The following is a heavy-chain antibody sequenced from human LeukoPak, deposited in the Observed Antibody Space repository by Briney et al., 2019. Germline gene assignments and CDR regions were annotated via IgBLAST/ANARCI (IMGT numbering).Heavy chain of an antibody. CDR3: AGESPTGRDAFDI. V-gene: IGHV4-59*01. CDR1: CASISSYY. D-gene: IGHD1-14*01. J-gene: IGHJ3*02. CDR2: FYYSGST. Sequence: PSETLSLTCTVSCASISSYYWSWIRQPPGKGLEWVGSFYYSGSTNYNPSLKGRVTISVDTSKNQLSLKLTSVTAADTAIYFCAGESPTGRDAFDIWGQGTMVTVSS.